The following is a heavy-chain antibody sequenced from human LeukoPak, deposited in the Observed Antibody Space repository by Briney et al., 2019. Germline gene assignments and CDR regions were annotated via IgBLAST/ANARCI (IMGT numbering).Heavy chain of an antibody. J-gene: IGHJ5*02. Sequence: ASVKVSCKASGYTFTSYGISWVRQAPGQGLEWMGWISAYNGNTNYAQKLQGRVAMTTDTSTSTAYMELRSLRSDDTAVYYCARTSIKQQLGHINWLDPWGQGTLVTVSS. D-gene: IGHD6-13*01. V-gene: IGHV1-18*01. CDR1: GYTFTSYG. CDR3: ARTSIKQQLGHINWLDP. CDR2: ISAYNGNT.